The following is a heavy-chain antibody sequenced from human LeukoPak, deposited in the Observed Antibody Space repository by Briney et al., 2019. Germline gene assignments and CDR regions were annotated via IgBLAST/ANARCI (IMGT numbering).Heavy chain of an antibody. CDR3: ARAREGGATTFDY. CDR1: GGSISSSSYY. V-gene: IGHV4-39*07. Sequence: SETLSLTCTVSGGSISSSSYYWGWIRQPPGKGLEWIGSIYYSGSTYYNPSLKSRVTISVDTSKNQFSLKLSSVTAADTAVYYCARAREGGATTFDYWGQGTLVTVSS. J-gene: IGHJ4*02. D-gene: IGHD1-26*01. CDR2: IYYSGST.